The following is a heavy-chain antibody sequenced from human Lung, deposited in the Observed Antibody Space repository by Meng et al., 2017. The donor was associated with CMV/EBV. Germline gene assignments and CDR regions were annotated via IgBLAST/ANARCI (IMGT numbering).Heavy chain of an antibody. Sequence: GGSLRLXCQVSGNGFTTYWIGWVRQISGKGLEWMGIIYPRDSGTVYMMSFQGRVTISADKSINTVYLQWDSLRASDTAMYYCARRDYYDLGSGNWGQGTLVTVSS. V-gene: IGHV5-51*01. CDR2: IYPRDSGT. CDR3: ARRDYYDLGSGN. D-gene: IGHD3-10*01. CDR1: GNGFTTYW. J-gene: IGHJ4*02.